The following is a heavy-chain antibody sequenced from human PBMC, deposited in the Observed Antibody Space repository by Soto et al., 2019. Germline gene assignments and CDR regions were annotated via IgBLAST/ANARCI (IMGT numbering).Heavy chain of an antibody. D-gene: IGHD4-17*01. CDR1: GFTFSSYA. Sequence: HPGGSLRLSCAASGFTFSSYAMSWVRQAPGKGLEWVSAISGSGGSTYYADSVKGRFTISRDNSKNTLYLQMNSLRAEDTAVYYCANSPLYGDYDSVDYWGQGTLVTVSS. V-gene: IGHV3-23*01. CDR3: ANSPLYGDYDSVDY. J-gene: IGHJ4*02. CDR2: ISGSGGST.